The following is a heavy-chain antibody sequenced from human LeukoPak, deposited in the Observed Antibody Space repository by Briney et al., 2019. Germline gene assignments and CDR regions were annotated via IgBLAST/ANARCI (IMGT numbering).Heavy chain of an antibody. J-gene: IGHJ3*02. CDR3: AKGGRSGDAFDI. V-gene: IGHV3-23*01. CDR1: GFTFSSYA. CDR2: ISGSGGST. Sequence: GGSLRLSCAASGFTFSSYAMSWVRQAPGKGLERVSAISGSGGSTYYADSVRGRFTISRDNSKNTLCLQMNSLRAEDTAVYYCAKGGRSGDAFDIWGQGTMVTVSS. D-gene: IGHD3-16*01.